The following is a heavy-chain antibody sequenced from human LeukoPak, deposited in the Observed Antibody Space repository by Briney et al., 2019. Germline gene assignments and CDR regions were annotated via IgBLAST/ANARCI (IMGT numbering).Heavy chain of an antibody. Sequence: GASVKVSCKASGYTFTSYYMHWVRQAPGEGLEWMGIINPSGGSTSYAQKFQGRVTMTRDTSISTAYMELSRLRSDDTAVYYCARSVHYYDSSGYYYPDYWGQGTLVTVSS. CDR1: GYTFTSYY. V-gene: IGHV1-46*01. CDR3: ARSVHYYDSSGYYYPDY. J-gene: IGHJ4*02. CDR2: INPSGGST. D-gene: IGHD3-22*01.